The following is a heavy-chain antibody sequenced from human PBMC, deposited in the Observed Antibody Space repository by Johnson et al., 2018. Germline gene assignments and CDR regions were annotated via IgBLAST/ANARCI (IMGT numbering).Heavy chain of an antibody. D-gene: IGHD6-19*01. V-gene: IGHV3-30*18. J-gene: IGHJ4*02. Sequence: QVQLGESGGGVVQPGRSLRLSCTASGFTFSNYGMHWVRQAPGKGLEGVAAISYAGSNKYYADSVKGRLTISRDNSKNTLYLQMNSRSAEDTAVYYWAKAGRQWLVMGYWGQGTLVTVSS. CDR2: ISYAGSNK. CDR3: AKAGRQWLVMGY. CDR1: GFTFSNYG.